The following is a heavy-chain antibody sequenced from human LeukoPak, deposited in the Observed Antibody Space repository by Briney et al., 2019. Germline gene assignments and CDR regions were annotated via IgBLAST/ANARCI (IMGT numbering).Heavy chain of an antibody. CDR1: GDSISHYY. V-gene: IGHV4-59*01. Sequence: SETLSLTCTVSGDSISHYYFSWIRQPPGKGLEWIGYIYYSGNNNYNPSLKSRITMSVDTSKNQVSLRLRSVTAADTAVYYCAREGMIGHHNWFDPWGQGTLVSVSS. CDR3: AREGMIGHHNWFDP. J-gene: IGHJ5*02. D-gene: IGHD3-22*01. CDR2: IYYSGNN.